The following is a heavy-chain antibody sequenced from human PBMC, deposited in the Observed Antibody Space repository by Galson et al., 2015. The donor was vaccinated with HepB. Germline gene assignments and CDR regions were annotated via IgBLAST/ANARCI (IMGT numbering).Heavy chain of an antibody. D-gene: IGHD3-3*01. CDR3: ARAYPYYDFWSGYQNDAFDI. J-gene: IGHJ3*02. CDR1: GFTFSSYG. CDR2: IWYDGSNK. V-gene: IGHV3-33*01. Sequence: SLRLSCAASGFTFSSYGMHWVRQAPGKGLEWVAVIWYDGSNKYYADSVKGRFTISRDNSKNTLYLQMNSLRAEDTAVYYCARAYPYYDFWSGYQNDAFDIWGQGTMVTVSS.